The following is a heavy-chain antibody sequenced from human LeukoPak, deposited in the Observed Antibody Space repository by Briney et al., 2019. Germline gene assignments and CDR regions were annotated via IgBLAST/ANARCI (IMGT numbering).Heavy chain of an antibody. Sequence: QPGGSLRLSCVASGFTVSTNYMSWVRQAPGKGLEWVSVFYSGGSTYYADSVKGRFTTSRDNSKNTVFLQMNSLRAEDTAVYYCARVASDSRGWYHFDCWGQGTLVTVSS. CDR2: FYSGGST. V-gene: IGHV3-53*01. D-gene: IGHD6-19*01. CDR1: GFTVSTNY. J-gene: IGHJ4*02. CDR3: ARVASDSRGWYHFDC.